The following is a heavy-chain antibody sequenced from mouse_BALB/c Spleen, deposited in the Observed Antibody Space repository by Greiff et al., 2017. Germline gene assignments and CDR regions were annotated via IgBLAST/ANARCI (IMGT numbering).Heavy chain of an antibody. CDR1: GFNIKDYY. Sequence: EVQLQQSGAELVRSGASVKLSCTASGFNIKDYYMHWVKQRPEQGLEWIGWIDPENGDTEYAPKFQGKATMTADTSSNTAYLQLSSLTSEDTAVYYCNACRLLLAWFAYWGQGTLVTVSA. D-gene: IGHD2-3*01. CDR3: NACRLLLAWFAY. J-gene: IGHJ3*01. CDR2: IDPENGDT. V-gene: IGHV14-4*02.